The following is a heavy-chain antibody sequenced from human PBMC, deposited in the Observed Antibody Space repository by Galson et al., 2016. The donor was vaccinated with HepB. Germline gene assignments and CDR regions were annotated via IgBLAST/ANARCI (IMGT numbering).Heavy chain of an antibody. V-gene: IGHV3-23*01. CDR2: ISGSGGRT. J-gene: IGHJ4*02. CDR1: GFRFSSYA. D-gene: IGHD6-19*01. CDR3: AKDFKDDGWSNYPDY. Sequence: LRLSCAASGFRFSSYAMSWVRQAPGKGLEWVSGISGSGGRTYYADSLKGRFTISRDNSKNTLYLQMNSLRAEDTAVYYCAKDFKDDGWSNYPDYWGQGTLVTVSS.